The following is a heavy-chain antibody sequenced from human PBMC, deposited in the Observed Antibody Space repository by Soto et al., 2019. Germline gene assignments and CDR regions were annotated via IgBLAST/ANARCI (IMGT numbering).Heavy chain of an antibody. V-gene: IGHV4-34*01. CDR2: INHSGST. CDR3: ARLIGNSWLDS. D-gene: IGHD3-16*01. Sequence: SETLSLTCAVYGGSFSGYYWSWIRQPPGKGLEWIGEINHSGSTNYNPSLKSRVTISVDTSNNQFSLHLNSVTPDDTAVYYCARLIGNSWLDSWGQGTLVTVSS. CDR1: GGSFSGYY. J-gene: IGHJ5*01.